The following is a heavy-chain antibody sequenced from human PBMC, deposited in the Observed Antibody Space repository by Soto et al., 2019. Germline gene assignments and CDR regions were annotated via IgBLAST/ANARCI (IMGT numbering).Heavy chain of an antibody. CDR3: GRLEGLATISYYFDY. V-gene: IGHV4-39*01. D-gene: IGHD3-9*01. CDR2: VYYSGST. Sequence: SETLSLTCTVSGCSVSSSSYYSVWVRQPPGKGLEWIGSVYYSGSTYYNPSLESRVTISVDKSKNQFSLKLMSLSAADTAVYYCGRLEGLATISYYFDYWGQGALVTVSS. J-gene: IGHJ4*02. CDR1: GCSVSSSSYY.